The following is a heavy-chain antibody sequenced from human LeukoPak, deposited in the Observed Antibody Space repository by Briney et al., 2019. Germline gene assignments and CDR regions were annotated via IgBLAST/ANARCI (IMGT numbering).Heavy chain of an antibody. V-gene: IGHV4-34*01. Sequence: SETLSLTCAVYGGSFSGYYWSWFRQPPGKGLEWIGEINHSGSTNYNPSLKSRVTISVDTSKNQFSLKLSSVTAADTAVYYCARGRYGSGSYYHDYWGQGTLVTVSS. CDR3: ARGRYGSGSYYHDY. CDR1: GGSFSGYY. CDR2: INHSGST. D-gene: IGHD3-10*01. J-gene: IGHJ4*02.